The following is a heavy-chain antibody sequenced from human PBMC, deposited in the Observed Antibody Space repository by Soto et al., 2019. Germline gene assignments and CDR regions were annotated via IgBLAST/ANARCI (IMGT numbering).Heavy chain of an antibody. D-gene: IGHD1-1*01. CDR3: AKQVQLQFYGMDI. Sequence: GGSLRLSCAASGFTFSSYTMNWVRQAPGKGLEWVSSISKSSSYIYYVESVKGRFTISRDNAKNSLYLQMNSLRAEDTAVYYCAKQVQLQFYGMDIWGQGNTVTV. V-gene: IGHV3-21*01. CDR1: GFTFSSYT. CDR2: ISKSSSYI. J-gene: IGHJ6*02.